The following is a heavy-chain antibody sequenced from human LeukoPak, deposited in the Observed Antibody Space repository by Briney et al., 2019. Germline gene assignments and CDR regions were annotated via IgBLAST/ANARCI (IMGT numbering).Heavy chain of an antibody. J-gene: IGHJ6*04. CDR3: ARDHKPRNYCSAGTCHSYYNAMDV. D-gene: IGHD2-15*01. V-gene: IGHV3-30*04. CDR1: GFTFNTYA. CDR2: ISYDGGNK. Sequence: GGSLRLSCAASGFTFNTYAMHWVRQAPGKGLEWVAVISYDGGNKYYADSVKGRFTISRDNSKNTLYLQMNSLRAEDTAVYYCARDHKPRNYCSAGTCHSYYNAMDVWGKGTTVTVSS.